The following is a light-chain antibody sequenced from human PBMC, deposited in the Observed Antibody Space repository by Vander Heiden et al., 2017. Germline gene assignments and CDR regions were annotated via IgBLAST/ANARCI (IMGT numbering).Light chain of an antibody. CDR3: QQSYSTPFT. Sequence: DIQMTQSPSSLSASVGDRVTITCRASQSINSYLNWYQQKPGKAPKILIYAASSLQSGVPSRFSGSGSGTDFTLTISSLQPEDFATYYCQQSYSTPFTFGHGTKVDIK. CDR1: QSINSY. V-gene: IGKV1-39*01. J-gene: IGKJ3*01. CDR2: AAS.